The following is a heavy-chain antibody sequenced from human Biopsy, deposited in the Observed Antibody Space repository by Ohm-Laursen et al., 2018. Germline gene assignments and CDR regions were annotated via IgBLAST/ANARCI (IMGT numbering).Heavy chain of an antibody. V-gene: IGHV3-11*01. D-gene: IGHD2-21*01. J-gene: IGHJ4*02. CDR1: GFTFSDHY. CDR3: AKIPPSRCDSGECYPIFDY. CDR2: ISPTADII. Sequence: SLRLSCAASGFTFSDHYMSWIRQAPGKGLEWLSYISPTADIIFDTDSVKGRFTISRDNAKNSLYLQMSSLRAEDTAIYYCAKIPPSRCDSGECYPIFDYWGQGTLVTVSS.